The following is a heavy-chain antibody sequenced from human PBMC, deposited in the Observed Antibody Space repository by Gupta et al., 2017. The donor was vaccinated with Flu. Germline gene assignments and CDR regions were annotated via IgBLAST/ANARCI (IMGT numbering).Heavy chain of an antibody. CDR3: TTEGVGATSLFVAY. J-gene: IGHJ4*02. CDR1: GFTFSNAW. V-gene: IGHV3-15*01. Sequence: EVQLVESGGGLVKPGGSLRLSCAASGFTFSNAWMSWVRQAPGKGLEWVGRIKSKTDGGTTDYAAPGKGRFTISRDDSKNTLYLQMNSLKTEDTAVYYCTTEGVGATSLFVAYWGQGTLVTVSS. D-gene: IGHD1-26*01. CDR2: IKSKTDGGTT.